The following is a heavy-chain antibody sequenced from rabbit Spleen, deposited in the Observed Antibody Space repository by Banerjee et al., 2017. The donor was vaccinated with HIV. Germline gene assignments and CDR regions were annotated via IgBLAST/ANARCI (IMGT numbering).Heavy chain of an antibody. V-gene: IGHV1S45*01. CDR2: IGAGVSYTT. CDR3: ARDGAGGSYFAL. CDR1: GFSFSDRDV. D-gene: IGHD8-1*01. Sequence: QQQLEESGGGLVKPGASLTLTCKASGFSFSDRDVMCWVRQPPGKGPEWIACIGAGVSYTTYYATWAIGRFTISKTSSTTVTLQMTSLTVADTATYFCARDGAGGSYFALWGPGTLVTVS. J-gene: IGHJ6*01.